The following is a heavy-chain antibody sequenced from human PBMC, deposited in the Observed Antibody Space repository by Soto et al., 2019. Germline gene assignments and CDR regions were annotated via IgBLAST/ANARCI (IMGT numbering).Heavy chain of an antibody. CDR3: ARARSVAGTKGWVDP. J-gene: IGHJ5*02. CDR2: IYHSGST. Sequence: SETLSLTCAVSGGSISSGGYSWSWIRQPPGKGLEWIGYIYHSGSTYYNPSLKSRVTISVDRSKNQFSLKLSSVTAADTAVYYCARARSVAGTKGWVDPWGQGTLVTVSS. V-gene: IGHV4-30-2*01. D-gene: IGHD6-19*01. CDR1: GGSISSGGYS.